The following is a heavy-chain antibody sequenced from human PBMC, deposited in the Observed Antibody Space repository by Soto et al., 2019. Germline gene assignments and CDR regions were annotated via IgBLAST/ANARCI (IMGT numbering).Heavy chain of an antibody. CDR3: ARSSPYIVVRKPTGNQDYYGMDV. CDR2: IIPVFGTT. J-gene: IGHJ6*02. Sequence: VASVKVSCKASGGTFSNYTISWVRQAPGQGFEWMGGIIPVFGTTDYEQKFQGRVTITADGSTSTAYMKLSSLRSADTAVYYCARSSPYIVVRKPTGNQDYYGMDVWGQGTTVTVSS. D-gene: IGHD2-2*01. CDR1: GGTFSNYT. V-gene: IGHV1-69*13.